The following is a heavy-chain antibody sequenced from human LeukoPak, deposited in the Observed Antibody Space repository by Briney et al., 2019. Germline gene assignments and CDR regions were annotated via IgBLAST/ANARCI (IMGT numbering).Heavy chain of an antibody. CDR1: GFTFSSYS. CDR2: ISSGGSVI. V-gene: IGHV3-21*01. CDR3: TREPHMDV. Sequence: KPGESLRLSCAASGFTFSSYSMNWVRQAPGKGLEWVSSISSGGSVIYYADSVKGRFTISRDQVKKSVFLQMNSLRAEDTAVYYCTREPHMDVWGRGTAVTVSS. J-gene: IGHJ6*04.